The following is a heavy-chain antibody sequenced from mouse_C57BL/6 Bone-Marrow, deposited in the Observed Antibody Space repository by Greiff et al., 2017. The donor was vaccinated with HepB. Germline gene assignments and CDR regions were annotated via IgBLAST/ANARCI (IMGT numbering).Heavy chain of an antibody. CDR2: IYPGSGST. D-gene: IGHD4-1*02. CDR3: APTCTYAMDY. CDR1: GYTFISYW. Sequence: QVQLQQPGAELVKPGASVKMSCKASGYTFISYWITWVKQRPGQGLEWIGDIYPGSGSTNYTEKFKSKATLTVDKSSSPTYMQLSSLTSEYSAVYYYAPTCTYAMDYWGQGTSVTVSS. J-gene: IGHJ4*01. V-gene: IGHV1-55*01.